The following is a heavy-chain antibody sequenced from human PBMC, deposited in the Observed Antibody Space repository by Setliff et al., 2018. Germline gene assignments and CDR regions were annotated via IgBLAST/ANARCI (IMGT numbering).Heavy chain of an antibody. J-gene: IGHJ4*02. CDR3: ATRLGDF. CDR2: IKSIADGGTT. CDR1: GFTFSNAW. Sequence: GSLRLSCAAYGFTFSNAWMNWVRQAPGKGLEWVGRIKSIADGGTTDYAAPLKGRFTISRDDSKNTMSLQMNSLKTEDTAVYFCATRLGDFWGQGTLVTVSS. V-gene: IGHV3-15*01.